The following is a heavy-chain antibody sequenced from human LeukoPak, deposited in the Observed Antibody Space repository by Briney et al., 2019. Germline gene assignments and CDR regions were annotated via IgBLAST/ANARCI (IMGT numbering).Heavy chain of an antibody. CDR1: GYTFTSYG. Sequence: VASVKVSCKASGYTFTSYGISWVRQAPGQGLEWMGWISAYNGNTNYAQKLQGRVTMTTDTSTSTAYMELRSLRSDDTAMYYCATDGGRYCSGGSCYSSYYYYYMDVWGKGTTVTVSS. CDR3: ATDGGRYCSGGSCYSSYYYYYMDV. V-gene: IGHV1-18*01. J-gene: IGHJ6*03. CDR2: ISAYNGNT. D-gene: IGHD2-15*01.